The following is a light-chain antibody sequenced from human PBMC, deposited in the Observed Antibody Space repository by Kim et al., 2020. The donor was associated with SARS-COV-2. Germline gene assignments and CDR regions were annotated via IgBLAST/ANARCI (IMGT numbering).Light chain of an antibody. CDR2: NDN. Sequence: QSVLTQPPSTSGTPGQRVTISCSGTSSNVGRHFLNCYQQLHGAAATVLIYNDNHRPPTVPAHLSASSTGTTAALLISALQSEDEAAYYCATSYVSLNGWVFGGGTQLTVL. CDR3: ATSYVSLNGWV. J-gene: IGLJ3*02. CDR1: SSNVGRHF. V-gene: IGLV1-44*01.